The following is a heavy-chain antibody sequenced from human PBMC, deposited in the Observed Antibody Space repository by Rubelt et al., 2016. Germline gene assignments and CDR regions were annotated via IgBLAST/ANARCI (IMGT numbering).Heavy chain of an antibody. Sequence: QVQLQQWGAGLLKPSETLSLTCAVYGGSFSGYYWSWIRQPPGKGLEWIGEINHSGSTNYNPSPKVWVSTSVDTSKNQVALKLSSVTAADTAVYYCARCFYSSSWYGWFDPWGQGTLVTVSS. CDR3: ARCFYSSSWYGWFDP. CDR2: INHSGST. CDR1: GGSFSGYY. V-gene: IGHV4-34*01. D-gene: IGHD6-13*01. J-gene: IGHJ5*02.